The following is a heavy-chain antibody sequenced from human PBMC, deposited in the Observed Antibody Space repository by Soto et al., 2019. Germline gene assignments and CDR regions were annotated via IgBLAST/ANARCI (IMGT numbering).Heavy chain of an antibody. V-gene: IGHV3-30*18. CDR2: ISYDGSNQ. CDR1: GFTFNIYG. Sequence: GGSLRLSCATSGFTFNIYGMHWVRQAPDKGLEWVALISYDGSNQYYADSVKGRFTISRDNSKNTLFLQMNSLRADDTAVYYCAKDQASGQGSFDSWGQGTLVTVSS. J-gene: IGHJ4*02. CDR3: AKDQASGQGSFDS.